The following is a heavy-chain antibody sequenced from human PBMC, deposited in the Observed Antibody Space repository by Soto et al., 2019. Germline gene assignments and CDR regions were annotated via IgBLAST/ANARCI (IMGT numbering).Heavy chain of an antibody. D-gene: IGHD1-26*01. CDR2: IIPTFGTL. CDR3: ARERSPQYFDF. V-gene: IGHV1-69*06. J-gene: IGHJ4*02. Sequence: QVQLVQSGTVVQRRGSSVKVSCQASGGTFSSHGMAWVRQAPGQGLEWMGGIIPTFGTLTYAPKFQGRVTITAHTSTNTAYMELRSLRSEDTGVYYCARERSPQYFDFWGQGTLNSVSS. CDR1: GGTFSSHG.